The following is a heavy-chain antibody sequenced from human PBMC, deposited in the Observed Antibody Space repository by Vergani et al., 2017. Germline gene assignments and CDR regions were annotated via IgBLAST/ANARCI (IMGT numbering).Heavy chain of an antibody. Sequence: EVQLVESGGGLVQPGGSLRLSCAASGFTFSSYWMSWVRQAPGKGVEWVANIKQDGSEKYYVDSVKGRFTISRDNAKNSLYLQMNSLRAEDTAVDYCLVAAAGTGYYYYYMDVWGKGTTVTVSS. J-gene: IGHJ6*03. CDR3: LVAAAGTGYYYYYMDV. CDR2: IKQDGSEK. V-gene: IGHV3-7*03. CDR1: GFTFSSYW. D-gene: IGHD6-13*01.